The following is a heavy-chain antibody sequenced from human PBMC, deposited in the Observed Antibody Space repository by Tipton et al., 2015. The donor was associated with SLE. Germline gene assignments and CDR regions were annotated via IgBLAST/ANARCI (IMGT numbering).Heavy chain of an antibody. CDR1: GGSVSSYY. J-gene: IGHJ3*02. Sequence: TLSLTCTVSGGSVSSYYWSWIQQPPGKGLEWIGYIYYSGSTNYNPSLKSRVTISVDTSKNQFSLKLSSVTAADTAVYYCAREGEYCSGGSCYHGCAFDIWGQGTMVTVSS. CDR3: AREGEYCSGGSCYHGCAFDI. CDR2: IYYSGST. V-gene: IGHV4-59*02. D-gene: IGHD2-15*01.